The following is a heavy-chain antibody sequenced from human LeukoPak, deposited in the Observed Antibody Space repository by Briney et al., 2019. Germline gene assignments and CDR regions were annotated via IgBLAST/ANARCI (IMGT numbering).Heavy chain of an antibody. D-gene: IGHD3-3*01. CDR3: ARGRGRITIFGVVSGAYNWFDP. CDR1: GGSFRGYY. J-gene: IGHJ5*02. Sequence: SETLSLTCAVYGGSFRGYYWSWIRQPPGKGLEWIGEINHSGSTNYNPSVKSRGTTSVDTSKNKLSLKLSSVTAADTAVHYCARGRGRITIFGVVSGAYNWFDPWGQGTLVTVPS. CDR2: INHSGST. V-gene: IGHV4-34*01.